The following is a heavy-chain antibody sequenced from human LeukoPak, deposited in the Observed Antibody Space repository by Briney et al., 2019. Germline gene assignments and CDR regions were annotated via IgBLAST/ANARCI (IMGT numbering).Heavy chain of an antibody. D-gene: IGHD4-11*01. V-gene: IGHV3-21*01. CDR3: ARVAQGATTENYFYYYMDV. Sequence: PGGSLGLSCEASGFAFNSYTITWVRRAPGKGLESVSSITSRSSHIYIADSGKGRFTISRDNAKNSLFLQMSSLRVEDTAVYYCARVAQGATTENYFYYYMDVWGKGTTVTVSS. CDR2: ITSRSSHI. J-gene: IGHJ6*03. CDR1: GFAFNSYT.